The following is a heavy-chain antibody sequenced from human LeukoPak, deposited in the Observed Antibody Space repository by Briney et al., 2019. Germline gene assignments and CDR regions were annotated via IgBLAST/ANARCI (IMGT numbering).Heavy chain of an antibody. D-gene: IGHD5-18*01. CDR3: ARFGGYSYGYFYFDY. CDR1: GGSTSSYY. V-gene: IGHV4-59*08. J-gene: IGHJ4*02. Sequence: SETLSLTCTVSGGSTSSYYWSWIRQPPGKGLEWIGYIYYSGSTNYNPSLKSRVTISVDTSKNQFSLKLSSVTAADTAVYYCARFGGYSYGYFYFDYWGQGTLVTVSS. CDR2: IYYSGST.